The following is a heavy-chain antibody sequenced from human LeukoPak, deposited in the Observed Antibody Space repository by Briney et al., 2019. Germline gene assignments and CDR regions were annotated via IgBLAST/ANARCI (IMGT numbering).Heavy chain of an antibody. CDR2: INYSGNT. D-gene: IGHD1-1*01. CDR1: GGSISNYY. V-gene: IGHV4-59*01. CDR3: AREGTAGTNLNWFYP. Sequence: SETPSLTCTVSGGSISNYYWSWIRQPPGKGLEWIAYINYSGNTNYNPSLKSRVTISVDTSKNQFSLKLSSVTAADTAVYYCAREGTAGTNLNWFYPWGQGTLVTVSS. J-gene: IGHJ5*02.